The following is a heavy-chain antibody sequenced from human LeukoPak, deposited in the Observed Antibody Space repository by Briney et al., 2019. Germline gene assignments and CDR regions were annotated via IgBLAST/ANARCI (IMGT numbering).Heavy chain of an antibody. D-gene: IGHD2-15*01. V-gene: IGHV3-23*01. Sequence: PGGSLRLSCAASGFSFNSYAMSWVRQAPGKGLEWVSAINNDGDSTYSADSVKGRFTVSRDNSGNTLYLQMNSLRAEDAAVYYCAQQVGYCSSGNCYFTYWGQGTLVTVSS. CDR2: INNDGDST. J-gene: IGHJ1*01. CDR3: AQQVGYCSSGNCYFTY. CDR1: GFSFNSYA.